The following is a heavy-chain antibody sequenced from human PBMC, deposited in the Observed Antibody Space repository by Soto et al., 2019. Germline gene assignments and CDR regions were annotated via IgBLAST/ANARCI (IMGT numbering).Heavy chain of an antibody. D-gene: IGHD2-2*01. Sequence: EVHLVQSGAEVKKSGESLRISCKGSGYSFNNYWIGWARQRPGKGLEWLGSIYPTDSETRYSPSFQGQVTISADKSMTTAYLEWGSLRASDTAIYYCARHFSHQSERDYWGQGTQVTVSS. J-gene: IGHJ4*02. CDR1: GYSFNNYW. CDR3: ARHFSHQSERDY. V-gene: IGHV5-51*01. CDR2: IYPTDSET.